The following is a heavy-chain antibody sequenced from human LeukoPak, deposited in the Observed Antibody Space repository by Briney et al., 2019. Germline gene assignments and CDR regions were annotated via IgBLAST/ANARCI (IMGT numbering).Heavy chain of an antibody. CDR3: ARSGRGGAFDI. J-gene: IGHJ3*02. Sequence: GGSLRLSCAGSGFTLSSNWMHWVRKAPGKGLVWVSRFYSDGSRTNYADSVKGRFTISGDNAKHTRYLQMNSLRAEDTAVYYCARSGRGGAFDIWGQGTMVTVSS. CDR2: FYSDGSRT. V-gene: IGHV3-74*01. CDR1: GFTLSSNW. D-gene: IGHD1-26*01.